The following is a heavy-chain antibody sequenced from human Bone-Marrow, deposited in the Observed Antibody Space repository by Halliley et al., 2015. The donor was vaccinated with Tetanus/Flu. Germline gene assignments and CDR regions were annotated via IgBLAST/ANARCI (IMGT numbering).Heavy chain of an antibody. J-gene: IGHJ4*01. CDR2: IRDKRRNYAT. CDR3: AGQTVSCHDY. CDR1: GFTFSGSP. D-gene: IGHD2-2*01. Sequence: SLRLSCAASGFTFSGSPIHWVRQAAGIGLEWIGHIRDKRRNYATAHAASVKGRFTVSRDDSANTAYLQMNSLRTEDAAVYYCAGQTVSCHDYWGGGTLVTVSS. V-gene: IGHV3-73*01.